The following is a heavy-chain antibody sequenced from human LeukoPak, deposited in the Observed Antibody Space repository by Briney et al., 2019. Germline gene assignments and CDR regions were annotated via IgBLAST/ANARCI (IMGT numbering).Heavy chain of an antibody. CDR1: GFTFHNYA. J-gene: IGHJ4*02. Sequence: GGSLRLPCAASGFTFHNYAIHWVRQAPGKGLEWISLTSGDGITTYFADSVKGRFTISRDNSKSSLFLQMNSLRTEDTALYYCARDHVYGGADYWGQGTLVTVSS. CDR3: ARDHVYGGADY. D-gene: IGHD5/OR15-5a*01. V-gene: IGHV3-43*02. CDR2: TSGDGITT.